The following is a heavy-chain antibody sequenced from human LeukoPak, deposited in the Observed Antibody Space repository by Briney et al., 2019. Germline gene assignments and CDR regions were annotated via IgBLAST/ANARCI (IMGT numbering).Heavy chain of an antibody. V-gene: IGHV4-59*01. D-gene: IGHD3-3*01. Sequence: SETLSLTCTVSGGSISSYYWSWIRQTPGKGLEWIGYIYYSGSTNYNPSLKSRVTISVDTSKNQFSLKLSSVTAADTAVYYCARSQGRDDFWSGYYSFDPWGQGTLVTVSS. CDR2: IYYSGST. CDR3: ARSQGRDDFWSGYYSFDP. J-gene: IGHJ5*02. CDR1: GGSISSYY.